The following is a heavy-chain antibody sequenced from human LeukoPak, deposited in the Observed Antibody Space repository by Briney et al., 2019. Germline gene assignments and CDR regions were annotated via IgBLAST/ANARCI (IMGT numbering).Heavy chain of an antibody. J-gene: IGHJ4*02. CDR1: GFTFSSYG. D-gene: IGHD6-13*01. CDR2: ISGSGGST. Sequence: GGTLRLPCAASGFTFSSYGMSWVRQAPGKGLEWVSAISGSGGSTYYADSVKGRFTISRDNSKNTLYLQMNSLRAEDTAVYYCAKASRAAAGSEMDYWGQGTLVTVSS. V-gene: IGHV3-23*01. CDR3: AKASRAAAGSEMDY.